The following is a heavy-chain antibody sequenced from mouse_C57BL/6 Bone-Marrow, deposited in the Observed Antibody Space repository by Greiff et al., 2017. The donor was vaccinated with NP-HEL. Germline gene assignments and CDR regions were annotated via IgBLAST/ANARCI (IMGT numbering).Heavy chain of an antibody. CDR2: INPNNGGT. V-gene: IGHV1-26*01. CDR1: GYTFTDYY. J-gene: IGHJ3*01. D-gene: IGHD1-2*01. Sequence: VQLQQSGPELVKPGASVKISCKASGYTFTDYYMNWVKQSHGKSLEWIGDINPNNGGTSYNQKFKGKATLTVDKSSSTAYMELRSLTSEDSAVYYCASSLRRFAYWGQGTLVTVSA. CDR3: ASSLRRFAY.